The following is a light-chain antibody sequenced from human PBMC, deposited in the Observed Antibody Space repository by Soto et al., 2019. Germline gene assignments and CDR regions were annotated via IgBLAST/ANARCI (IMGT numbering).Light chain of an antibody. V-gene: IGLV1-44*01. J-gene: IGLJ1*01. Sequence: QSVLTQPPSASGTPGQGINIPGSGSSSNIGGNPVNWYQQVPGTAPKLLTYGNDWRPSGVPDRFSGSKSGTSASLAISGLQSEDEADYYCAAWDDSLIGHVFGPGTKVTVL. CDR1: SSNIGGNP. CDR2: GND. CDR3: AAWDDSLIGHV.